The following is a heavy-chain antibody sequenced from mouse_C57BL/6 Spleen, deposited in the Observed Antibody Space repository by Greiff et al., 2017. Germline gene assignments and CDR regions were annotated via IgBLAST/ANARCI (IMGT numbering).Heavy chain of an antibody. CDR1: GYTFPSYG. V-gene: IGHV1-81*01. CDR2: IYPRSGNT. J-gene: IGHJ4*01. Sequence: QVQLQQSGAELARPGASVKLSCKASGYTFPSYGISWVKQRTGQGLEWIGEIYPRSGNTYYNEKFKGKATLTADKSSSTAYMELRSLTSEESAVYFCAGGDSIITVVAPGYAMDYWGQGTSVTVSS. D-gene: IGHD1-1*01. CDR3: AGGDSIITVVAPGYAMDY.